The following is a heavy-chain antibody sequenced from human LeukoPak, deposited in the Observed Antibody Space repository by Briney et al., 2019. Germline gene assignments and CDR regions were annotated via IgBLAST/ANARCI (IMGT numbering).Heavy chain of an antibody. D-gene: IGHD3-10*01. J-gene: IGHJ4*02. V-gene: IGHV3-66*01. Sequence: GGSLRLSCAASGFTFSSNYMSWVRQAPGKGLEWVSVIYSGGSTYYADSVKGRFTISRDNSKNTLYLQMNSLRAEDTAVYYCARDFFPQKYYYGSGSYYGSDYWGQGTLVTVSS. CDR2: IYSGGST. CDR3: ARDFFPQKYYYGSGSYYGSDY. CDR1: GFTFSSNY.